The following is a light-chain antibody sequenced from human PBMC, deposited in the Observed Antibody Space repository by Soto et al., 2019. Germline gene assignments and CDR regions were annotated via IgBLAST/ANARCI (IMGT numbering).Light chain of an antibody. V-gene: IGKV3-20*01. Sequence: EIVLTQSPGTLSLSPGERATLSCRASQSVSSSYLAWYQQKPGQAPRLLIYGASSRATSIPDRFSGSGSGTDFTLTISRLEPEDFAVYYCQQYGSSLGYTFGQGTKLEIK. CDR3: QQYGSSLGYT. CDR1: QSVSSSY. J-gene: IGKJ2*01. CDR2: GAS.